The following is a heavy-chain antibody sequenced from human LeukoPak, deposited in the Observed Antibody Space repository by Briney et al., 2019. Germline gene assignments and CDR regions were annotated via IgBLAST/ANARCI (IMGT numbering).Heavy chain of an antibody. Sequence: GGSLRLSCADSGFTFSSYGMSWVRQAPGKGLEWVSAISGSGGRTYFADSVKGRFTISRDNSENTLYLQMNSLRAEDTAVYYCAKEIRYYDSSGYYVDAFDIWGQGTMVTVSS. V-gene: IGHV3-23*01. CDR2: ISGSGGRT. CDR3: AKEIRYYDSSGYYVDAFDI. J-gene: IGHJ3*02. CDR1: GFTFSSYG. D-gene: IGHD3-22*01.